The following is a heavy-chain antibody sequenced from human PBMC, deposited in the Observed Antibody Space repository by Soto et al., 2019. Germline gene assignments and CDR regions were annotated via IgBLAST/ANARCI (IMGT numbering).Heavy chain of an antibody. Sequence: AAVQVSCKASGYTFTSYDINWVRQATGQGLEWMGWMNPNSGNTGYAQKFQGRVTITRNTSISTAYMELSSLRSEDAAVYYCAGNYDFYSDFDYWGQGTLVTVSS. CDR1: GYTFTSYD. CDR3: AGNYDFYSDFDY. J-gene: IGHJ4*02. CDR2: MNPNSGNT. V-gene: IGHV1-8*01. D-gene: IGHD3-3*01.